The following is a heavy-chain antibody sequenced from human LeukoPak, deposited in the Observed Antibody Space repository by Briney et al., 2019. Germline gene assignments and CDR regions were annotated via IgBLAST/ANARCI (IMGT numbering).Heavy chain of an antibody. CDR1: GGSFSGYY. V-gene: IGHV4-34*01. J-gene: IGHJ5*02. CDR3: ARGSSWTWFDP. CDR2: INHSGST. Sequence: SETLSLTCAVYGGSFSGYYWSWIRQPPGKGLEWIGEINHSGSTNYNPSLKSRVTISVDTSKNQFSLKLSSVTAADTAVYYCARGSSWTWFDPWGQGTLVTVSS. D-gene: IGHD6-13*01.